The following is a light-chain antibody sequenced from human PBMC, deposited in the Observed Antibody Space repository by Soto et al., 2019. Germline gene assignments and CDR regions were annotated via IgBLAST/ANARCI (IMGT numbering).Light chain of an antibody. CDR2: KAS. V-gene: IGKV1-5*03. CDR1: QSISSW. CDR3: QQYNSYSPYT. J-gene: IGKJ2*01. Sequence: DIQMTQSPSTLSASVGDRVTITCRASQSISSWLAWYQQKPGKAPKLLIYKASSLESGVPSRFSGSGSGTEFTLTISSLQPADFATYYCQQYNSYSPYTVGQGTKLEIK.